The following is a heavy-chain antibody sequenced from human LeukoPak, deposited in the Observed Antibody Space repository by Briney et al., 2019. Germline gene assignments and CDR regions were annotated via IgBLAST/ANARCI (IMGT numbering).Heavy chain of an antibody. J-gene: IGHJ4*02. V-gene: IGHV4-34*01. CDR1: GGSFSGYY. CDR3: AMTPYVDTAMVLDY. D-gene: IGHD5-18*01. CDR2: INHSGST. Sequence: PSETLSLTCAVYGGSFSGYYWSWIRQPPGKGLEWIGEINHSGSTNYNPSLKSRVTISVDTSKNQFSLKLSSVTAADTPVYYCAMTPYVDTAMVLDYWGQGTLVTVSS.